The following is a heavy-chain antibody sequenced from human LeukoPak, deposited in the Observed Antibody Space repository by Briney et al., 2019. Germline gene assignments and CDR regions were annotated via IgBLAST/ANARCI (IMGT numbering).Heavy chain of an antibody. J-gene: IGHJ4*02. CDR3: AKHSGSYFIYYVDS. Sequence: GGSLRLSRAASGFTFSIYGMRWVRQAPGKGLEWVSTISRSAYNSYYADSVKGRFIISRDNSANTLYLQMNSLRAEDTALYYCAKHSGSYFIYYVDSWGQGTLVTVSS. CDR1: GFTFSIYG. D-gene: IGHD1-26*01. CDR2: ISRSAYNS. V-gene: IGHV3-23*01.